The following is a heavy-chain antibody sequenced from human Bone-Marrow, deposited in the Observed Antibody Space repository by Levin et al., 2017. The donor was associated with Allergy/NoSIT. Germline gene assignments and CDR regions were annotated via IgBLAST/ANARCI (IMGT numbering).Heavy chain of an antibody. CDR1: GFSLSTSGVG. V-gene: IGHV2-5*01. CDR2: IYWNDDK. Sequence: SGPTLVKPTQTLTLTCTFSGFSLSTSGVGVGWIRQPPGKALEWLALIYWNDDKRYSPSLKSRLTITKDTSKNQVVLTMTNMDPVDTATYYCAHSGLTYYYDSSGYYYASNSFDYWGQGTLVTVSS. J-gene: IGHJ4*02. CDR3: AHSGLTYYYDSSGYYYASNSFDY. D-gene: IGHD3-22*01.